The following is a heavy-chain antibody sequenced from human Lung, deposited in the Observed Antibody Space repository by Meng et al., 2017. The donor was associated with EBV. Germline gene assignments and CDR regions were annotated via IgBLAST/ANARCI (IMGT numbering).Heavy chain of an antibody. D-gene: IGHD6-13*01. CDR2: LYYSGSN. CDR3: AKDRFFFGAAAAINWFDP. Sequence: VYYGPWIRPPPGKGLAWIGYLYYSGSNYYNPSLKSRVTISVDTSKNQFSLKLSSVTAADTAVYYCAKDRFFFGAAAAINWFDPWGQGTLVTVSS. J-gene: IGHJ5*02. V-gene: IGHV4-31*02. CDR1: VYY.